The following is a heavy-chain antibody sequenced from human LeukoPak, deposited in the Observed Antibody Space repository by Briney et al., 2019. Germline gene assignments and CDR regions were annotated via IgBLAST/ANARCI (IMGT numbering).Heavy chain of an antibody. Sequence: GGSLRLSCAASGFTFSSYGMHWVRQAPGKGLVWVSRINSDGSTPRYADSVKGRFTIFRDNAKNTLYLQMNSLRAEDTGVYFCAREHSGSYGLDYWGQGTLVTVSS. CDR1: GFTFSSYG. D-gene: IGHD1-26*01. CDR3: AREHSGSYGLDY. CDR2: INSDGSTP. V-gene: IGHV3-74*01. J-gene: IGHJ4*02.